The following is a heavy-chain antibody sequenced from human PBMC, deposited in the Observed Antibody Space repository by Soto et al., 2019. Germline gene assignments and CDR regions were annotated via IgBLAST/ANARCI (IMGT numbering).Heavy chain of an antibody. V-gene: IGHV3-73*02. CDR2: IRARGNSDAT. D-gene: IGHD1-20*01. J-gene: IGHJ2*01. CDR1: GFTFSGAA. Sequence: EVQLVESGGGLVQPGGSLKLSCAASGFTFSGAAIHWVRQASGKGLEWVGRIRARGNSDATAYAASVKGRFTVSRDDSKXXAYLQMDSLKTEDSAVYFCTRREITASPLFYYFDLWGRGTLVTVSS. CDR3: TRREITASPLFYYFDL.